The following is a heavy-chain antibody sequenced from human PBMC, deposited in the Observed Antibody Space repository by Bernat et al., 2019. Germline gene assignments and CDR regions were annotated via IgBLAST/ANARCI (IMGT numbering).Heavy chain of an antibody. CDR1: GFTFSNYA. J-gene: IGHJ2*01. V-gene: IGHV3-23*01. Sequence: EVQLLESVGGLVQPGGSLRVSCAASGFTFSNYAMTWVRQAPGKGLEWVSGISGSGGSTYYADSVKGRFTISRDNSKNTVYLQMNSLRAEDTAVYYCAKRYCFGTSCFWYFDLWGRGTLVTVSS. CDR2: ISGSGGST. CDR3: AKRYCFGTSCFWYFDL. D-gene: IGHD2-2*01.